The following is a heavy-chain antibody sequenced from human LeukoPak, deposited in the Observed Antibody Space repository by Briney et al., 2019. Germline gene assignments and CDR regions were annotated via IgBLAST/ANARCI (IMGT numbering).Heavy chain of an antibody. CDR1: GFTFDDYG. Sequence: GGSLRLSCAASGFTFDDYGMSWVRQAPGKGLEWVSGINWNGGSTYYADSVKGRFTISRDNSKNTLFLQMNSLTAEDTAMYYCAKAYGSGYYYAYFDNWGQGALVTVSS. J-gene: IGHJ4*02. CDR2: INWNGGST. D-gene: IGHD3-10*01. CDR3: AKAYGSGYYYAYFDN. V-gene: IGHV3-20*04.